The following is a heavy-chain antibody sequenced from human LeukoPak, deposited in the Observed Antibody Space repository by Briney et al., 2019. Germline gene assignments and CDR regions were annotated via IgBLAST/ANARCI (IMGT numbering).Heavy chain of an antibody. D-gene: IGHD3-10*01. CDR3: ARGGVRGFDY. CDR2: IYYSGST. J-gene: IGHJ4*02. CDR1: GGSISSYY. V-gene: IGHV4-59*01. Sequence: PSETLSLTCTVSGGSISSYYWSWIRQPPGKGLEWIGYIYYSGSTNYNPSLKSRLTISVGTSKNQFSLKLRSVTAADTAVYYCARGGVRGFDYWGQGTLVTVSS.